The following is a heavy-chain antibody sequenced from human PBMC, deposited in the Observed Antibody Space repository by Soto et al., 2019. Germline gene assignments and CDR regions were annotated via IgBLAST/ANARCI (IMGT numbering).Heavy chain of an antibody. CDR1: GGTFRSYS. V-gene: IGHV1-69*01. Sequence: QVQLVQSGAEVKKPGSSVKVSCKASGGTFRSYSISWVRQAPGQGLEWMGGIIPIFDITNYAQQFQGRITLTADESTSTAYMELSSLGSDDTAVYYCARPDEGGYSSNHHYYYALDVWGQGTTVTV. D-gene: IGHD3-22*01. CDR2: IIPIFDIT. J-gene: IGHJ6*02. CDR3: ARPDEGGYSSNHHYYYALDV.